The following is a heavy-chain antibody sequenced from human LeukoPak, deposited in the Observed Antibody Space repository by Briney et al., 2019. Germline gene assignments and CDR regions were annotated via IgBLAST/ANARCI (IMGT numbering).Heavy chain of an antibody. Sequence: GRSLRLSCAASGFTFSSYAMHWVRQAPGKGLEWVAVISYDGSNKYYADSVKGRFTISRDNSKNTLHLQMNSLRAEDTAVYYCASQMGLVATIYRHFDYWGQGTLVTVSS. V-gene: IGHV3-30-3*01. CDR2: ISYDGSNK. J-gene: IGHJ4*02. CDR1: GFTFSSYA. CDR3: ASQMGLVATIYRHFDY. D-gene: IGHD5-24*01.